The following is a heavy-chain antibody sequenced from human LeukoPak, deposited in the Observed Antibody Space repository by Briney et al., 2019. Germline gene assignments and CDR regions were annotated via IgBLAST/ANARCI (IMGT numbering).Heavy chain of an antibody. CDR2: INWDGGST. V-gene: IGHV3-20*04. CDR3: AKGKVGPSQLLDY. J-gene: IGHJ4*02. Sequence: PGGSLRLSCAASGFTFDDYGMSWVRQAPGKGLEWVSGINWDGGSTGYADSVKGRFTISRDNAKNSLYLQMNSLRAEDTAVYYCAKGKVGPSQLLDYWGQGTLVTVSS. CDR1: GFTFDDYG. D-gene: IGHD1-26*01.